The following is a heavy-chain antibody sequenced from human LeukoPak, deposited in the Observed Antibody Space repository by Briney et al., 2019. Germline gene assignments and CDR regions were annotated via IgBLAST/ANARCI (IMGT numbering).Heavy chain of an antibody. D-gene: IGHD2/OR15-2a*01. CDR1: GGSISSYY. CDR3: ARDRFHHYYGMDV. CDR2: IYYSGST. J-gene: IGHJ6*02. V-gene: IGHV4-59*01. Sequence: PSETLSLICTVSGGSISSYYWSWIRQPPGKGLEWIGYIYYSGSTNYNPSLKSRVTISVDTSKNQFSLKLSSVTAADTAVYYCARDRFHHYYGMDVWGQGTTDTVSS.